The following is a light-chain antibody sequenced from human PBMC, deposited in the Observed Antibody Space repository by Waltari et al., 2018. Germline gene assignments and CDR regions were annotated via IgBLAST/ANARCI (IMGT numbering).Light chain of an antibody. CDR2: DVS. CDR1: QDISDS. Sequence: DIQTTQSTSSLSASVGDTVTYTCRARQDISDSLTWYQQRPGKAPKLLIYDVSNLEIGVPSRFSARGSGTDFTFTISSLQPEDIGTYYCQQYDKLPLTFGVGTKVEIK. CDR3: QQYDKLPLT. J-gene: IGKJ4*01. V-gene: IGKV1-33*01.